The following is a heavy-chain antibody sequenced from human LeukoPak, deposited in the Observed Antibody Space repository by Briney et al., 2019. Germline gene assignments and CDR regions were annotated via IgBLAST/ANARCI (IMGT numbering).Heavy chain of an antibody. Sequence: PGGSLRLSCAASGFTFSSYAMSWVRQAPGKGLEWVSAVSGRDDSTYYADSVKGRFTISRDNSKNTLYLQMNSLRAEDTAVYYCAKWGDYDILTGYYDSDYWGQGTLVTVSS. CDR2: VSGRDDST. CDR1: GFTFSSYA. CDR3: AKWGDYDILTGYYDSDY. V-gene: IGHV3-23*01. D-gene: IGHD3-9*01. J-gene: IGHJ4*02.